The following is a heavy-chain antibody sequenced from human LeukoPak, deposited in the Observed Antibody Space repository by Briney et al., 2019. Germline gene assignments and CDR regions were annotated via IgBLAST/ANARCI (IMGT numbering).Heavy chain of an antibody. CDR3: ARAGYSNSSRDNYYYYYGMDV. D-gene: IGHD6-13*01. CDR1: GGTFSSYA. J-gene: IGHJ6*02. CDR2: IIPIFGTT. Sequence: SVKVSCKASGGTFSSYAIRWVRQAPRQGLEWMGGIIPIFGTTNYAQTFQGRVTITADESTSTAYMELSSLRSEDTAVYYCARAGYSNSSRDNYYYYYGMDVWGQGTTVTVSS. V-gene: IGHV1-69*01.